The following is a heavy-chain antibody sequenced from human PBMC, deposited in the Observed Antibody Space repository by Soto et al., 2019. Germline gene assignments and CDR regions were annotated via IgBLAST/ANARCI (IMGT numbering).Heavy chain of an antibody. CDR2: IYYSGST. CDR1: GGSISSGDYS. CDR3: ARAGYSYGTGDY. Sequence: NPSETLSLTCTVSGGSISSGDYSWSWIRQPPGKGLEWIGYIYYSGSTYYNPSLKSRVTISVDTSKNQFSLKLSSVTAADTAVYYCARAGYSYGTGDYWGQGTLVTVSS. V-gene: IGHV4-30-4*01. J-gene: IGHJ4*02. D-gene: IGHD5-18*01.